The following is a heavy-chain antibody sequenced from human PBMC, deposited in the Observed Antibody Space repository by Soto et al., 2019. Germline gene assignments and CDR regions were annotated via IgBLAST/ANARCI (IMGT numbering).Heavy chain of an antibody. D-gene: IGHD6-6*01. Sequence: GESLKISCKGSGYSFTSFWITWVRQMPGKGLEWLGRIDPSDSYTNYSPSFQGHVTISADKSISTAYLQWSSLKASDTAMYYCQRYGSSFGMDVWGQGTTVTVSS. J-gene: IGHJ6*02. CDR1: GYSFTSFW. CDR2: IDPSDSYT. CDR3: QRYGSSFGMDV. V-gene: IGHV5-10-1*01.